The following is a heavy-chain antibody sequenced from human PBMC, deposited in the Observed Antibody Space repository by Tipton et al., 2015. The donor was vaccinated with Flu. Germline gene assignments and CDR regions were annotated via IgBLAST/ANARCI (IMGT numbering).Heavy chain of an antibody. CDR1: GGSVNSGFYY. CDR2: IYYSGTT. V-gene: IGHV4-61*01. CDR3: ARLSYYDVDLKNFYFDY. J-gene: IGHJ4*02. Sequence: TLSLTCTVSGGSVNSGFYYWSWIRRPPGKALEWIGYIYYSGTTNYNPSLKSRVTISVDTSKTQLSLKLSSVTAADTAVYYCARLSYYDVDLKNFYFDYWGQGALVTVSS. D-gene: IGHD3-10*02.